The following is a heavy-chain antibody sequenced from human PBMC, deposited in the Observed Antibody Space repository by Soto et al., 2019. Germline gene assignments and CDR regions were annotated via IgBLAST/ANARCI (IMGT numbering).Heavy chain of an antibody. D-gene: IGHD6-6*01. J-gene: IGHJ6*02. CDR3: AGIYGEYSSSSPYGMDV. Sequence: GASVKVSCKASGGTFSSYAISWVRQAPGQGLEWMGGIIPIFGTANYAQKFQGRVTITADESKNTLYLQMNSLRAEDTAVYYCAGIYGEYSSSSPYGMDVWGQGTTVTVSS. CDR1: GGTFSSYA. CDR2: IIPIFGTA. V-gene: IGHV1-69*13.